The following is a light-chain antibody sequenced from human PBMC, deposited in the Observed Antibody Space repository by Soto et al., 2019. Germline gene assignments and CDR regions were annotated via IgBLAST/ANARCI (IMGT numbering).Light chain of an antibody. CDR3: QRYYDWPVT. CDR1: QSVSSS. V-gene: IGKV3-11*01. Sequence: DILLTQSPATLSMSPGGRATLSCRSSQSVSSSSAWYKQNPGQAPRIFIDDAYNRATGITPRVSGSGSGTDFTLTISSLEPDDFEICYRQRYYDWPVTFGQGTRLEIK. CDR2: DAY. J-gene: IGKJ5*01.